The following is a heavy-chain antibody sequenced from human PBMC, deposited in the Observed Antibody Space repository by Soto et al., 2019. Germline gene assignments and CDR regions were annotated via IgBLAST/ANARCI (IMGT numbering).Heavy chain of an antibody. Sequence: GGSLRLSCAASGFTFGNYGMHWVRQAPGKGLEWVAVIWFDGNKQHYADSVKGRFTISRDNSKNTLYVQMTSLRAEDTAVYYCAKDQTDVTLFDYWGQGTLVTVSS. CDR1: GFTFGNYG. CDR3: AKDQTDVTLFDY. CDR2: IWFDGNKQ. J-gene: IGHJ4*02. D-gene: IGHD2-21*02. V-gene: IGHV3-33*06.